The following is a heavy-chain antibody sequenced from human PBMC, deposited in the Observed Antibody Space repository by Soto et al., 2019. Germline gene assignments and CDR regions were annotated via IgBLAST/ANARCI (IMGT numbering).Heavy chain of an antibody. CDR1: GFTFSSYA. CDR3: TTGLGAANYYYYGMDV. CDR2: ISGSGGST. Sequence: GGSLRLSCAASGFTFSSYAMSWVRQAPGKGLEWVSAISGSGGSTYYADSVKGRFTISRDNSKNTLYLQMNSLRAEGTAVYYCTTGLGAANYYYYGMDVWGQGTTVTVSS. J-gene: IGHJ6*02. D-gene: IGHD1-26*01. V-gene: IGHV3-23*01.